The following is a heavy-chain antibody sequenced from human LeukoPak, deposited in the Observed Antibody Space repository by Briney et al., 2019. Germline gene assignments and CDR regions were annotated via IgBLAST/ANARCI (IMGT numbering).Heavy chain of an antibody. D-gene: IGHD3-10*01. J-gene: IGHJ5*02. CDR1: GESFSAYY. CDR2: INHSGST. Sequence: PSETLSLTCAVYGESFSAYYWTWIRRAPGKGLEFIGEINHSGSTSYNPSLQSRVTMSVDTSKNLFSLMLNSVTAADTAVYYCARDKGQYGSGTRGFTWFDPWGQGTLVTVSS. V-gene: IGHV4-34*01. CDR3: ARDKGQYGSGTRGFTWFDP.